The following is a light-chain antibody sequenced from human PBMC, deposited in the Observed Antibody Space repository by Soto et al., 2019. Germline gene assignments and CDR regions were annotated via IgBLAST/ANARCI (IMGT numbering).Light chain of an antibody. CDR2: DVS. CDR3: SSYTSSSTPV. V-gene: IGLV2-14*01. CDR1: SSDVGGYNY. J-gene: IGLJ2*01. Sequence: LTQPASVSGSPGQSITISCTGTSSDVGGYNYVSWYQQHPGKAPKLMIYDVSNRPSGVSNRFSGSKSGNTASLTISGLQAEDEADYYCSSYTSSSTPVFGGGTKVTVL.